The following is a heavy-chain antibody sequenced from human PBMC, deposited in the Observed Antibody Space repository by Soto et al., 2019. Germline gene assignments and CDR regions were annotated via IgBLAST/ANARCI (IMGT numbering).Heavy chain of an antibody. J-gene: IGHJ6*02. D-gene: IGHD2-21*02. CDR2: IIPIFATA. V-gene: IGHV1-69*12. CDR1: GGTFSSYA. CDR3: ASGPGPLYCGGDCYDYYYYGMDV. Sequence: QVQLVQSGAEVKKPGSSVKVSCKASGGTFSSYAISWVRQAPGQGLEWMGGIIPIFATANYAQKFQGRVTITADESTSTAYMELSSLRSEDTAVYYCASGPGPLYCGGDCYDYYYYGMDVWGQGTTVTVSS.